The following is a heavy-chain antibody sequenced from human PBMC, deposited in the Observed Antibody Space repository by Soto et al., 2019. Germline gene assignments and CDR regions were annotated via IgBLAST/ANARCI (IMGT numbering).Heavy chain of an antibody. D-gene: IGHD6-6*01. V-gene: IGHV4-39*01. Sequence: PSETLSLTCTVSYGSISVSNVFWGWVRQPPGKGLEWIGNIDYSGTAYFNPSLGTRVTFPVDTSKNQFSLTLYSVTAADTAGYYCPRPTGRPLGFWGQGSRDSVSP. CDR2: IDYSGTA. J-gene: IGHJ4*02. CDR3: PRPTGRPLGF. CDR1: YGSISVSNVF.